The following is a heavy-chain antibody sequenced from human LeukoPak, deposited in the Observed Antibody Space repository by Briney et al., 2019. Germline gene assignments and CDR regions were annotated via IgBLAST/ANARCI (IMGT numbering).Heavy chain of an antibody. Sequence: GSSVRVSCKASGGTFSSYAISWVRQAPGQGLEWMGGIIPIFGTANYAQKFQGRVTITADKSTSTAYMELNSLRSEDTAVYYCARGVPDLTFDYWGQGTLVTVSS. CDR3: ARGVPDLTFDY. CDR2: IIPIFGTA. V-gene: IGHV1-69*06. J-gene: IGHJ4*02. CDR1: GGTFSSYA. D-gene: IGHD2-2*01.